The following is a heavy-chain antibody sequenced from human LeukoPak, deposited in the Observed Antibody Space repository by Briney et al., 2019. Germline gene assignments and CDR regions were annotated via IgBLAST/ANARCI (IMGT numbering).Heavy chain of an antibody. D-gene: IGHD1-26*01. Sequence: SGTLSLTCAVSGGSISSSNWWSWVRQPPGKGLEWIGEIYHSGSTNYNPSLKSRVTISVDKSKNQFSLKLSSVTAADTAVYYCARMGGLYSGSYHLPFDYWGQGTLVTVSS. J-gene: IGHJ4*02. CDR3: ARMGGLYSGSYHLPFDY. CDR2: IYHSGST. CDR1: GGSISSSNW. V-gene: IGHV4-4*02.